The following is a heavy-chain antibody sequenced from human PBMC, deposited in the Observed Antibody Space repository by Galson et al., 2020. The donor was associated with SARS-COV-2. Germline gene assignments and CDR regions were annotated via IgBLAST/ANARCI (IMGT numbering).Heavy chain of an antibody. V-gene: IGHV3-15*01. CDR2: IKSKTDGGTT. CDR3: TTAPDYYGSGKFDP. Sequence: GGSLRLSCAASGFTFSNAWMSWVRQAPGKGLEWFGRIKSKTDGGTTDYAAPVKGRFTISRDDSKNTLYLQMNSLKTEDTAVYYCTTAPDYYGSGKFDPWGQGTLVTVSS. J-gene: IGHJ5*02. CDR1: GFTFSNAW. D-gene: IGHD3-10*01.